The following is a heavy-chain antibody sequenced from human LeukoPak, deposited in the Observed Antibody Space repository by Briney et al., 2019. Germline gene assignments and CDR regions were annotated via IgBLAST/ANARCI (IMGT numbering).Heavy chain of an antibody. D-gene: IGHD6-6*01. CDR3: ALGSSSSGSMLDWFDP. V-gene: IGHV1-2*02. J-gene: IGHJ5*02. Sequence: ASVKVSCKASGYTFTGYYLHWVRQAPGQGLEWMGWIDPNSGTTIYAQRFQGRVTMTRDTSINTVYMHLSGLTFDDTAVYYCALGSSSSGSMLDWFDPWGQGTLVTVSS. CDR1: GYTFTGYY. CDR2: IDPNSGTT.